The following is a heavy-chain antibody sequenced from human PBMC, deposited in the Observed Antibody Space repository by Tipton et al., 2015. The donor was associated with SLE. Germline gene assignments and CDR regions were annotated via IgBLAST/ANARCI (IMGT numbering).Heavy chain of an antibody. CDR1: GFTFATYA. CDR2: IGGSSVSGEKT. Sequence: GSLRLSCAASGFTFATYAMTWVRQAPGKGLEWVSTIGGSSVSGEKTYYAGSVRGRFTISRDNSKNTLYLQMSSLRAEDTALYFCAKERNRDYYYAVDVWGQGTTVTVSS. J-gene: IGHJ6*02. V-gene: IGHV3-23*01. CDR3: AKERNRDYYYAVDV. D-gene: IGHD1-14*01.